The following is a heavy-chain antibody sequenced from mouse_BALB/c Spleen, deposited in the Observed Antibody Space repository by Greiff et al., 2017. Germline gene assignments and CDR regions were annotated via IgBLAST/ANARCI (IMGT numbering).Heavy chain of an antibody. V-gene: IGHV1-54*03. CDR1: GYAFTNYL. D-gene: IGHD1-1*01. CDR3: ARYYGSSRSFDY. J-gene: IGHJ2*01. CDR2: INPGSGGT. Sequence: QVQLKESGAELVRPGTSVKVSCKASGYAFTNYLIEWVKQRPGQGLEWIGVINPGSGGTNYNEKFKGKATLTADKSSSTAYMQLSSLTSDDSAVYFCARYYGSSRSFDYWGQGTTLTVSS.